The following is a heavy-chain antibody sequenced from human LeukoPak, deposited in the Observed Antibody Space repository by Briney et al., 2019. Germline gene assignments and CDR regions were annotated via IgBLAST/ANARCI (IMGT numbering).Heavy chain of an antibody. Sequence: GGSLRLSCAASGFTFDDYAMHWVRQAPGKGLEWVSGISWNSGSIGYADSVKGRFTISRDNAKNSLYLQMNSLRAEDTALYYCAEDIGKYAEGPIDYWGQGTLVTVSS. CDR3: AEDIGKYAEGPIDY. J-gene: IGHJ4*02. V-gene: IGHV3-9*01. CDR1: GFTFDDYA. CDR2: ISWNSGSI. D-gene: IGHD2-8*01.